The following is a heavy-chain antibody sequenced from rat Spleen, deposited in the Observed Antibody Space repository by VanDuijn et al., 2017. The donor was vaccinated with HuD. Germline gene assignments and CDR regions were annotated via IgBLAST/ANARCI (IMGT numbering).Heavy chain of an antibody. V-gene: IGHV5-29*01. Sequence: EVQLVESGGGLMQPGRSLKLSCAASGFTFIGYGMAWVRQAPPRGLEWVATISEDGTRTYYRDSVEGRFTISRNNAKSILYLQMDSLKSDNTATYYCVRQMYTKDYSYWYFDFWGPGTMVTVSS. J-gene: IGHJ1*01. CDR1: GFTFIGYG. D-gene: IGHD1-6*01. CDR3: VRQMYTKDYSYWYFDF. CDR2: ISEDGTRT.